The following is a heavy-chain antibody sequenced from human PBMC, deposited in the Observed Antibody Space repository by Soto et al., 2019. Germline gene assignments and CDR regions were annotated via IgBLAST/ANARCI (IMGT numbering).Heavy chain of an antibody. CDR3: ARAPKRIVVVPAAMSTPLDY. D-gene: IGHD2-2*01. Sequence: SETLSLTCTVSGGSISSYYWSWIRQPPGKGLEWIGEIYHSGSTNYNPSLKSRVTISVDKSKNQFSLKLSSVTAADTAVYYCARAPKRIVVVPAAMSTPLDYWGQGTLVTVSS. V-gene: IGHV4-59*12. J-gene: IGHJ4*02. CDR2: IYHSGST. CDR1: GGSISSYY.